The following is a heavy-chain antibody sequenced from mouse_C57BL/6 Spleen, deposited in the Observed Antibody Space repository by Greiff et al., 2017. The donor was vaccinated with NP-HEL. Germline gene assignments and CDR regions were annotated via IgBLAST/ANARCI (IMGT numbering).Heavy chain of an antibody. J-gene: IGHJ3*01. CDR3: ARWGEDGYDRGAWFAY. CDR1: GYTFTSYG. D-gene: IGHD2-2*01. V-gene: IGHV1-81*01. Sequence: VQLQESGAELARPGASVKLSCKASGYTFTSYGISWVKQRTGQGLEWIGEIYPRSGNTYYNEKFKGKATLTADNSSSTAYMELRSVTSEDSAVYFCARWGEDGYDRGAWFAYWGQGTLVTVSA. CDR2: IYPRSGNT.